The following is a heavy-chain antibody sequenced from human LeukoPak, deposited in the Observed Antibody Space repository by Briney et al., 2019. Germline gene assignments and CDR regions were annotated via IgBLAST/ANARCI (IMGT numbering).Heavy chain of an antibody. CDR3: ARGWDDFWSGYSLQD. D-gene: IGHD3-3*01. CDR1: GGSISSYY. J-gene: IGHJ4*02. Sequence: SETLSLTCTVSGGSISSYYWSWIRQPAGKGLEWIGRIYTSGNTNFNPSLRSRVTMSVDTSKNQFSLKLRSVTAADTAVYHCARGWDDFWSGYSLQDWGQGTLVTVSS. CDR2: IYTSGNT. V-gene: IGHV4-4*07.